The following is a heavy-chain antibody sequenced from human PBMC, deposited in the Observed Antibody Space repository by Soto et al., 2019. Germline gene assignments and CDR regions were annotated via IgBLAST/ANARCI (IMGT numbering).Heavy chain of an antibody. V-gene: IGHV1-2*02. D-gene: IGHD2-2*01. CDR1: GHTFTGYY. Sequence: QVQPVQSGAEVKKPGASVTISCTASGHTFTGYYIHWVRQSPGHGLEWMGWINHNSGGTDYGQKFQGRVTMTRDTAISTVYMELTRLRSADTAVYYCARGKAIDAEIYHRFDPWGQGTLVTVSS. CDR2: INHNSGGT. CDR3: ARGKAIDAEIYHRFDP. J-gene: IGHJ5*02.